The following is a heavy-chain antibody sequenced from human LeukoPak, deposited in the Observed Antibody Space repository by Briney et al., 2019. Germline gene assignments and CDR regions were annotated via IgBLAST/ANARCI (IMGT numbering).Heavy chain of an antibody. CDR1: GGTFSSYA. CDR3: ARGAWIQLWSAGWFDP. D-gene: IGHD5-18*01. CDR2: IIPIFGTA. J-gene: IGHJ5*02. V-gene: IGHV1-69*05. Sequence: ASVKVSCKASGGTFSSYAISWVRQAPGQGLEWMGGIIPIFGTANCAQKFQGRVTMTRDTSTSTVYMELSSLRSEDTAVYYCARGAWIQLWSAGWFDPWGQGTLVTVSS.